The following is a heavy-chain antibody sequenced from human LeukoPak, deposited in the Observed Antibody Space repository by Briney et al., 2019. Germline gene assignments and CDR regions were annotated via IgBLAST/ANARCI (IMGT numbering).Heavy chain of an antibody. V-gene: IGHV4-38-2*02. CDR1: GYSISSGYY. J-gene: IGHJ5*02. CDR2: NSGST. D-gene: IGHD6-13*01. CDR3: ARAYSSSWYWNWFDP. Sequence: SETLSLTCTVSGYSISSGYYWGWIRQGPGKGLEWIGSNSGSTYYNPSLKSRVTISVDMSKNQFSLKMSSVTAADTAVYYCARAYSSSWYWNWFDPWGQGTLVTVSS.